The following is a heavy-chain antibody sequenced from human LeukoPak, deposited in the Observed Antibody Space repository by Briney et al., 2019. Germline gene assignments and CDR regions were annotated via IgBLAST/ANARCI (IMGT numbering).Heavy chain of an antibody. Sequence: KPSETLSLTCTVSGGSISSYYWSWIRQPPGKGLEWIGYIYYSGSTNYNPSLKSRVTISVDTSKNQFSLKLSSVTAADTAVYYCARGTAAAGTGEYWGQGTLVTVSS. CDR2: IYYSGST. CDR1: GGSISSYY. CDR3: ARGTAAAGTGEY. J-gene: IGHJ4*02. V-gene: IGHV4-59*01. D-gene: IGHD6-13*01.